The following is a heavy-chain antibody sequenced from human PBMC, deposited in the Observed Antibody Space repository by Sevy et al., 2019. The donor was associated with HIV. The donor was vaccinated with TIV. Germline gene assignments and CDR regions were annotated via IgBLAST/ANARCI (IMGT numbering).Heavy chain of an antibody. CDR2: ISDDGSKT. Sequence: GGSLRLSCADSGFTFIDYAMHWVHQAPGKGLEWVAVISDDGSKTYYADSVNGRFTISRDNSKNTLYLQMNSLRADDTAVYYCARGRVTSHYFDYWGQGTLVTVSS. CDR3: ARGRVTSHYFDY. CDR1: GFTFIDYA. J-gene: IGHJ4*02. V-gene: IGHV3-30*04. D-gene: IGHD2-21*02.